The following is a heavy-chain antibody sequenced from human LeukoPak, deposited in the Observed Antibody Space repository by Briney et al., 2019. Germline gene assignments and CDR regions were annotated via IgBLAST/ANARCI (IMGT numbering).Heavy chain of an antibody. D-gene: IGHD5-12*01. CDR2: IYTSGST. V-gene: IGHV4-4*09. CDR3: ARGRGGIVATIDI. CDR1: GGSISSYY. J-gene: IGHJ3*02. Sequence: SETLSLTCTVSGGSISSYYWSWIRQPPGKGLEWIGYIYTSGSTNYNPSLKSRVTISVDTSKNQFSLKLSSVTAADTAVYYCARGRGGIVATIDIWGQGTMVTVSS.